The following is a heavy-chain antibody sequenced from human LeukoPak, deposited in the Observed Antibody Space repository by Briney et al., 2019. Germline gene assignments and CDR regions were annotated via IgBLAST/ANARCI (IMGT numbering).Heavy chain of an antibody. CDR2: INSYNGNT. J-gene: IGHJ4*02. V-gene: IGHV1-18*01. D-gene: IGHD3-22*01. CDR1: GYTFTSYA. Sequence: ASVKVSCKASGYTFTSYAISWVRQAPGQRLEWVGWINSYNGNTNYAQKLQGRVTMTTDTSTSTAYMELRSLRSDDTAVYYCARDVNDNIGSSDYWGQGTLVTVSS. CDR3: ARDVNDNIGSSDY.